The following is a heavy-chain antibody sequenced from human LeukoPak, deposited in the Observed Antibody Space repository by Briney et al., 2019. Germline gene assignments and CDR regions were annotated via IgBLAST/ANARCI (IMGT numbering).Heavy chain of an antibody. CDR1: GYTFTSYY. CDR3: ASDLRGVITFDY. D-gene: IGHD3-10*01. CDR2: INPNSGGT. V-gene: IGHV1-2*02. Sequence: ASVEVSCKASGYTFTSYYMHWVRQAPGQGLEWMGWINPNSGGTNYAQKFQGRVTMTRDTSISTAYMELSRLRSDDTAVYYCASDLRGVITFDYWGQGTLVTVSS. J-gene: IGHJ4*02.